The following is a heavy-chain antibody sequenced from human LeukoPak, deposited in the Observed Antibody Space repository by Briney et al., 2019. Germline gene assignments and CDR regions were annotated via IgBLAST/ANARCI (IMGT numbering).Heavy chain of an antibody. Sequence: ASVKVSCKASGYTFTGYYMHWVRQAPGQGLEWMGWINPNTGGTNYAQKFQGRVTMTRDTSISTAYMELTRLTSDDTAVYYCARGERYDSSGYPDSGGQGTLVTVSS. V-gene: IGHV1-2*02. J-gene: IGHJ4*02. D-gene: IGHD3-22*01. CDR1: GYTFTGYY. CDR3: ARGERYDSSGYPDS. CDR2: INPNTGGT.